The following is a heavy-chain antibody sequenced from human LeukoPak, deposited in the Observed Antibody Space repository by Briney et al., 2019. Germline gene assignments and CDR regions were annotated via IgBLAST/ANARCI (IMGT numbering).Heavy chain of an antibody. CDR3: ARDRKAYYFDY. J-gene: IGHJ4*02. CDR1: GFIFSRYG. CDR2: IWYDGSNK. Sequence: KAGGSLRLSCAASGFIFSRYGIHWVRQAPGKGLEWVAVIWYDGSNKYYADSVKGRFAISRDNSKNTLYLQMNSLRDEDTAVYYCARDRKAYYFDYWGQGTLVTVAS. V-gene: IGHV3-33*01.